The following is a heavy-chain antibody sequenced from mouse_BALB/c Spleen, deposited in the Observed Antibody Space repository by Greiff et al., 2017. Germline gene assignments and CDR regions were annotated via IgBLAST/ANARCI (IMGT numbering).Heavy chain of an antibody. CDR3: ARRYYGSSYYFDY. CDR2: IYPGSGNT. D-gene: IGHD1-1*01. Sequence: VQLQQSGPELVQPGASVKISCKASGYTFTDYYINWVKQKPGQGLEWIGWIYPGSGNTKYNEKFKGKATLTVDTSSSTAYMQLSSLTSEDTAVYFCARRYYGSSYYFDYWGQGTTLTVSS. CDR1: GYTFTDYY. V-gene: IGHV1-84*02. J-gene: IGHJ2*01.